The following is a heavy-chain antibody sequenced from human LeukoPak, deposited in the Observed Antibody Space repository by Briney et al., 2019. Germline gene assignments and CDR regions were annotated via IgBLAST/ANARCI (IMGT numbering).Heavy chain of an antibody. CDR2: LNQDGSEK. V-gene: IGHV3-7*05. J-gene: IGHJ6*02. CDR1: GFTFRTYW. Sequence: GGSLRLSCAASGFTFRTYWMSWVRQAPGKGLEWVAILNQDGSEKYYVDSVKGRFTISRDNAENSLYLQMNSLRVEDTAIYYCARRRGDVWGQGTTVTVSS. CDR3: ARRRGDV.